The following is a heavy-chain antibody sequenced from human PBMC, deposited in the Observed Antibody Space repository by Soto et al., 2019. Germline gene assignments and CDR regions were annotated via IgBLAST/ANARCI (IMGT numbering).Heavy chain of an antibody. CDR3: ASQRWEYNNFYHMDV. CDR2: LSGYGERI. CDR1: GFTFSSYA. D-gene: IGHD1-26*01. J-gene: IGHJ6*03. V-gene: IGHV3-23*01. Sequence: GGSLRLSCAASGFTFSSYAMSWVRQAPGKGLEWVSSLSGYGERIYYADSVKGRFTISRDNSKNTLYLEMNSLRAEDTAVYYCASQRWEYNNFYHMDVWGKGTTVTVSS.